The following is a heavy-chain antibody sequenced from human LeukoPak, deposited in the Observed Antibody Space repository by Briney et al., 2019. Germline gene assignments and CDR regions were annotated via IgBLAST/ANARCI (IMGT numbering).Heavy chain of an antibody. D-gene: IGHD1-26*01. V-gene: IGHV4-59*01. CDR2: SYSGGNA. Sequence: SETLSLTCTVSGASTSAYYWSWIRQPPGKGLEWIGYSYSGGNANYNPSLKSRVTISIDTSENQFSLRLTSVTAADTAIYFCXHXKRGGGYYINAFAVWGQGALVTISS. J-gene: IGHJ3*01. CDR1: GASTSAYY. CDR3: XHXKRGGGYYINAFAV.